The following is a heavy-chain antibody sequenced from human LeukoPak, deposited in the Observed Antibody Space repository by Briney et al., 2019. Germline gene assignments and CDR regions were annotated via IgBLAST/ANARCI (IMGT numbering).Heavy chain of an antibody. J-gene: IGHJ4*02. CDR3: ARDLLGATTPDY. CDR1: GFTLSSYS. D-gene: IGHD1-26*01. CDR2: ISSSSSYI. V-gene: IGHV3-21*01. Sequence: PGGSLRLSCAASGFTLSSYSMNWVRQAPGKGLEWVSSISSSSSYIYYADSVKGRFTISRDNAKNSLYLQMNSLRAEDTAAYYCARDLLGATTPDYWGQGTLVTVSS.